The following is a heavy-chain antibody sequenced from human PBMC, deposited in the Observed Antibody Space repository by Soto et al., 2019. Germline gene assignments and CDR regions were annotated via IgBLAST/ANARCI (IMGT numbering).Heavy chain of an antibody. CDR1: GGTFSSYA. CDR3: ATYPQGADDGEMYNWFDP. CDR2: IIPIFGTA. V-gene: IGHV1-69*12. Sequence: QVQLVQSGAEVKKPGSSVKVSCKASGGTFSSYAISWVRQAPGQGLEWMGGIIPIFGTANYAQKFQGRVTITADESTSTAYMELSSLRSEDTAVYYCATYPQGADDGEMYNWFDPWGQGTLVTVSS. J-gene: IGHJ5*02. D-gene: IGHD1-1*01.